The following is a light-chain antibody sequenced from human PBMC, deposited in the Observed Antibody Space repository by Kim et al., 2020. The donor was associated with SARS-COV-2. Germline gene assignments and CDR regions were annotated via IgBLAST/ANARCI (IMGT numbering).Light chain of an antibody. V-gene: IGKV3-15*01. CDR2: GAS. Sequence: PLSLSPGARASPSCRASLSVSSNLAWYQQNPRQAPRLLIYGASTRATGIPARFSGSGSGTEFTLTISSLQSEDFAVYYCQHLKTFGQGTKVDIK. CDR3: QHLKT. J-gene: IGKJ1*01. CDR1: LSVSSN.